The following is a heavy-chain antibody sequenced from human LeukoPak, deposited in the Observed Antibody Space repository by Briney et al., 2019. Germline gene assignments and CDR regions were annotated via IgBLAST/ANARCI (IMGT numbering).Heavy chain of an antibody. J-gene: IGHJ3*02. CDR1: GFSFSTYS. CDR3: ARESPKITMIVVVNAFDI. D-gene: IGHD3-22*01. CDR2: ISSGSGTI. V-gene: IGHV3-48*04. Sequence: GGSLRLSCAASGFSFSTYSMNWVRQAPGKGLEWVSHISSGSGTIYYADSVKGRFTISRGNDKNSLYLQMNSLRAEDTAVYYCARESPKITMIVVVNAFDIWGQGTMVTVSS.